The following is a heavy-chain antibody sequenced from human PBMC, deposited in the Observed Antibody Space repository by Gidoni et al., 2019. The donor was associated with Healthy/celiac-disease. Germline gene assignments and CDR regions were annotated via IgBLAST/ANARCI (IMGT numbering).Heavy chain of an antibody. D-gene: IGHD6-19*01. CDR3: ARARGQWLVRGSYFDY. CDR1: GGTFSSYA. J-gene: IGHJ4*02. Sequence: QVQLVQSGAEVKKPGSSVKVYCKASGGTFSSYAIRWVRQAPGQGLEWMGGIIPIFGTANYAQKCQGRFTITADKSTSTAYMELSSLRSEDTALYYCARARGQWLVRGSYFDYWGQGTLVTVSS. V-gene: IGHV1-69*06. CDR2: IIPIFGTA.